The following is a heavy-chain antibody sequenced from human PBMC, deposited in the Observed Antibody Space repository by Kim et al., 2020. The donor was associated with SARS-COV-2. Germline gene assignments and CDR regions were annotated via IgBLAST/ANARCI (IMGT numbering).Heavy chain of an antibody. Sequence: TYYHPPLKSRVTMSVDTSKNHCSLKLNSVTATDTAVYYCARVTTGNWFDPWGQGTLVTVSS. CDR3: ARVTTGNWFDP. CDR2: T. J-gene: IGHJ5*02. D-gene: IGHD4-17*01. V-gene: IGHV4-39*02.